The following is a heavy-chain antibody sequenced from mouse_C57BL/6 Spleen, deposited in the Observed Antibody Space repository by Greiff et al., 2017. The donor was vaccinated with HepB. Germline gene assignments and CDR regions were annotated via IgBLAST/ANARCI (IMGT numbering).Heavy chain of an antibody. J-gene: IGHJ3*01. V-gene: IGHV14-1*01. D-gene: IGHD2-4*01. CDR1: GFNIKDYY. CDR3: TPYYDYDGWFTY. CDR2: IDPEDGDT. Sequence: EVQLQQSGAELVRPGASVKLSCTASGFNIKDYYMHWVKQRPEQGLEWIGRIDPEDGDTAYAPKFQGKATMTADTSSNPAYLQLSSLTSVDTAVYYCTPYYDYDGWFTYWGQGTLVTVSS.